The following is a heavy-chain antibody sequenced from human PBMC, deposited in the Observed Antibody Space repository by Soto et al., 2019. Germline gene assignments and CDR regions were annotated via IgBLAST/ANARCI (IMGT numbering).Heavy chain of an antibody. CDR3: ARQNQEGYYYYGVDV. J-gene: IGHJ6*02. Sequence: GESLKISCKGSGYSFTSYWIGWVRQMPGKGLEWMGIIYPGDSDTRYSPSFQGQVTIPADKSITTAYLQWSSLKASDTAMYFCARQNQEGYYYYGVDVWGQGTTVTVSS. CDR2: IYPGDSDT. V-gene: IGHV5-51*01. CDR1: GYSFTSYW.